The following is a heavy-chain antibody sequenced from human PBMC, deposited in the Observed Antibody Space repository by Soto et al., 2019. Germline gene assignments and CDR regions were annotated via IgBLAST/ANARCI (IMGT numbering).Heavy chain of an antibody. CDR1: GYTFTSYG. D-gene: IGHD4-4*01. CDR2: NSAYNGKT. V-gene: IGHV1-18*01. Sequence: ASVKVSCKASGYTFTSYGISWVRQAPGEALEWMGWNSAYNGKTNYAQKLQGRVTMTTDTSTSTPYLQLRSLRSDDSFLYYWTGHSKYYYLYMDVWGKGTTVTVSS. J-gene: IGHJ6*03. CDR3: TGHSKYYYLYMDV.